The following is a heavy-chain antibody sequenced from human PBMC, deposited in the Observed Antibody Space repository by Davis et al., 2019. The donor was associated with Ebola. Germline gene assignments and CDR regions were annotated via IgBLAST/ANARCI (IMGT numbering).Heavy chain of an antibody. V-gene: IGHV3-23*01. J-gene: IGHJ4*02. CDR3: ARAVIGFPPDY. CDR1: GFTFSSYA. CDR2: ISGSGGST. Sequence: GESLKISCAASGFTFSSYAMSWVRQAPGKGLEWVSAISGSGGSTYYADSVKGRFTISRDNSKNTLYLQMNSLRAEDTAVYYCARAVIGFPPDYWGQGTLVTVSS. D-gene: IGHD2/OR15-2a*01.